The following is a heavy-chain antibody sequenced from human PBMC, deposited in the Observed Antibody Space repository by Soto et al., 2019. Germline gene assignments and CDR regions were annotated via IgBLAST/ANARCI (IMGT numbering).Heavy chain of an antibody. J-gene: IGHJ3*02. CDR3: AKDSGLPDFGRVIHDFDI. V-gene: IGHV3-23*01. Sequence: GGSLRLSCAASGFTFRDFAMSWVRQSPGRGLEWVSTIGALVRTAFYADSVRGRFTISRDNSNNILYLQMNSLRAEDTAVYYCAKDSGLPDFGRVIHDFDIWGQGTMATVSS. CDR1: GFTFRDFA. CDR2: IGALVRTA. D-gene: IGHD3-16*01.